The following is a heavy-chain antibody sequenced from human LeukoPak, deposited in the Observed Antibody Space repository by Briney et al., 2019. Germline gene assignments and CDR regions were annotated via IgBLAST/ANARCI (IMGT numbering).Heavy chain of an antibody. CDR2: VSGNGVSK. J-gene: IGHJ4*02. D-gene: IGHD1-1*01. Sequence: GGSLRLSCAVSGFTFSNHPMTWVRQAPGQGLEWVAGVSGNGVSKYYADSMKGRFTVSRDTAKNTVYLQMNRLRADDTAVYYCAKGNGDFLDYWGQGTLVTVSS. CDR3: AKGNGDFLDY. V-gene: IGHV3-23*01. CDR1: GFTFSNHP.